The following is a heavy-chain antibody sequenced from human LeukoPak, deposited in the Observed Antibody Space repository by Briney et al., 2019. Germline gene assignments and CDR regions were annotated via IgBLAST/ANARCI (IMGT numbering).Heavy chain of an antibody. J-gene: IGHJ6*04. V-gene: IGHV3-53*01. CDR1: GFTVGSNY. Sequence: GSLRLSCAASGFTVGSNYMSWVRQAPGKGLEWVSVIYSGGSTYYADSVKGRFTISRDNSKNTLYLQMNSLRAEDTAVYYCASAIQLWGGTYYYYYGMDVWGKGTTVTVSS. D-gene: IGHD5-18*01. CDR2: IYSGGST. CDR3: ASAIQLWGGTYYYYYGMDV.